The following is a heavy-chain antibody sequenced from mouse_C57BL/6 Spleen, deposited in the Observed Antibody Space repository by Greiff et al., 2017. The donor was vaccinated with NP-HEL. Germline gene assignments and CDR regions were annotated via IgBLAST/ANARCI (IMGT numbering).Heavy chain of an antibody. J-gene: IGHJ1*03. Sequence: EVKVVESGPVLVKPGPSVKISCKASGFTFTDYYMHWVKQSHGKSLEWIGLVYPYNGGTSYNQKFKGKATLTVDTSSSTAYMELNSLTSEDSAVYYCARSPHYYGSSRGYFDVWGTGTTVTVSS. D-gene: IGHD1-1*01. CDR3: ARSPHYYGSSRGYFDV. CDR1: GFTFTDYY. CDR2: VYPYNGGT. V-gene: IGHV1-36*01.